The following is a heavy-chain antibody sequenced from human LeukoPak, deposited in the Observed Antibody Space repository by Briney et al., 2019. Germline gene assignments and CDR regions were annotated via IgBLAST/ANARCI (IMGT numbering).Heavy chain of an antibody. Sequence: QPGGCLRLSCAASGFTINNNYMNWVRQAPGKGLEWVSVIYSGGNTYYADSVKGRFTISRDNSKHTLYLQMNSLRAEDTAVYYCAKKDNGNYFNFDYWGQGTLVTVSS. D-gene: IGHD2/OR15-2a*01. CDR2: IYSGGNT. V-gene: IGHV3-66*01. CDR3: AKKDNGNYFNFDY. CDR1: GFTINNNY. J-gene: IGHJ4*02.